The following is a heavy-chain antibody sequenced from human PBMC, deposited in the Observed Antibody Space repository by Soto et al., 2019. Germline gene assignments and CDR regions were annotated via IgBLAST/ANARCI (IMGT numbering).Heavy chain of an antibody. V-gene: IGHV1-18*01. J-gene: IGHJ6*03. D-gene: IGHD2-2*01. CDR2: ISAYNGNT. Sequence: ASVTVSCKASGYTFTSYGISWVRQAPGQGLEWMGWISAYNGNTNYAQKLQGRVTMTTDTSTSTAYMELRSLRSDDTAVYYCARGYCSSTSCYYYYYMDVWGKGTTVTVSS. CDR3: ARGYCSSTSCYYYYYMDV. CDR1: GYTFTSYG.